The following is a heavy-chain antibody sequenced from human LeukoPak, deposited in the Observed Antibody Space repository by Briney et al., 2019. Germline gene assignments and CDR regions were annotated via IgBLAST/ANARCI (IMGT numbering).Heavy chain of an antibody. Sequence: ASVKVSCKASGYTLTSYDINWVRQATGQGLEWMGWMNPNSGNTGYAQKFQGRVTMTRNTSISTAYMELSSLRSEDTAVYYCASNYCSGGSCYPWAFDIWGQGTMVTVSS. V-gene: IGHV1-8*01. CDR2: MNPNSGNT. J-gene: IGHJ3*02. D-gene: IGHD2-15*01. CDR1: GYTLTSYD. CDR3: ASNYCSGGSCYPWAFDI.